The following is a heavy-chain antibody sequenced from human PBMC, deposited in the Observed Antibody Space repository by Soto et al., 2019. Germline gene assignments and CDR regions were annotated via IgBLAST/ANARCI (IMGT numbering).Heavy chain of an antibody. CDR1: GFTFSSYG. D-gene: IGHD3-10*01. Sequence: PWETLSLSCAASGFTFSSYGMHWVRQAPGKGLEWVAVISYDGSNKYYADSVKGRFTISRDNSKNTLYLQMNSLRAEDTAVYYCAKVLRITMVRGVIYYYYGMDVWGQGTTVTVS. CDR2: ISYDGSNK. J-gene: IGHJ6*02. CDR3: AKVLRITMVRGVIYYYYGMDV. V-gene: IGHV3-30*18.